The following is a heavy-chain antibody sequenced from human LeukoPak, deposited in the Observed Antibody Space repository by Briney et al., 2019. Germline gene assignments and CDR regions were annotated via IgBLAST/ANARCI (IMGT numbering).Heavy chain of an antibody. CDR3: ARNLPSSGWFVG. D-gene: IGHD6-19*01. CDR1: GGTFSSYA. CDR2: IIPIFGTA. J-gene: IGHJ4*02. Sequence: SVKVSCKASGGTFSSYAISWVRQAPGQGLEWMGRIIPIFGTANYAQKFQGRVTITTDESTSTAYMELSSLRSEDTAVYYCARNLPSSGWFVGWGQGTLVTVSS. V-gene: IGHV1-69*05.